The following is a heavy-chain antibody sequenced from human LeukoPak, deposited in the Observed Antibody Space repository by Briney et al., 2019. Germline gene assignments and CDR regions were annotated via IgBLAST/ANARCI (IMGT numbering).Heavy chain of an antibody. Sequence: SETLSLTCAVYGGSFSGYYWSWIRQPPGKGLEWIGEINHSGSTNYNPSLKSRVTISVDTSKNQFSLKLSSVTAADTAVYYCARGWGSSWYGSWFDPWGQGTLVTVSS. V-gene: IGHV4-34*01. CDR2: INHSGST. CDR3: ARGWGSSWYGSWFDP. CDR1: GGSFSGYY. J-gene: IGHJ5*02. D-gene: IGHD6-13*01.